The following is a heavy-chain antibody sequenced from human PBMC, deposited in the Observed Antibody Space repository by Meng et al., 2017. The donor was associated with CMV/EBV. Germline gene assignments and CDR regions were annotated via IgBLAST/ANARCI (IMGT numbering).Heavy chain of an antibody. CDR3: AREFIVGSGFDY. CDR2: IYYSGST. CDR1: GGSISSYY. Sequence: SETLSLTCTVSGGSISSYYWNWIRQPPGKGLEWIGYIYYSGSTNYNPSLKSRVTISVDTSKNQFSLKLSSVTAADTAVYYCAREFIVGSGFDYWGQGTLVTVSS. J-gene: IGHJ4*02. D-gene: IGHD1-26*01. V-gene: IGHV4-59*01.